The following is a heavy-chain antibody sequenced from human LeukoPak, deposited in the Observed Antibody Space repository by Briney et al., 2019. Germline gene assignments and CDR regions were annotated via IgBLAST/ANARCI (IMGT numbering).Heavy chain of an antibody. V-gene: IGHV4-39*01. CDR3: ARRMIVVAPDAFDI. D-gene: IGHD3-22*01. J-gene: IGHJ3*02. CDR1: GGSISSGGYY. CDR2: IYYSGST. Sequence: SQTLSLTCTVSGGSISSGGYYWSWIRQHPGKGLEWIGSIYYSGSTYYNPSLKSRVTISVDTSKNQFSLKLSSVTAADTAVYYCARRMIVVAPDAFDIWGQGTMVTVSS.